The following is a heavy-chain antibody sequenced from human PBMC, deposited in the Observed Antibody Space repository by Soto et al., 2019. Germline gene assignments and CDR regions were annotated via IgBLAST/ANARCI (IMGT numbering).Heavy chain of an antibody. CDR3: ARGGHDYGGKPTPGYYYYGMDV. D-gene: IGHD4-17*01. Sequence: SQTLSLTCVISGDSVPSNSAAWNWIRQSPSRGLEWLGRTYYRSKWYNDYAVSVKSRITINPDTSKNQFSLQLNSVTPEDTAVYYCARGGHDYGGKPTPGYYYYGMDVWGQGTTVTVSS. J-gene: IGHJ6*02. CDR2: TYYRSKWYN. CDR1: GDSVPSNSAA. V-gene: IGHV6-1*01.